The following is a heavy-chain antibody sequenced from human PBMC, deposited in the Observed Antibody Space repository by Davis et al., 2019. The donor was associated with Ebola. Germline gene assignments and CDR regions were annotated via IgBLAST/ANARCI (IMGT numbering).Heavy chain of an antibody. CDR2: IYYTGGT. J-gene: IGHJ6*02. Sequence: GSLRLSCTISGGSIGSYYWTWIRQPPGKGLEWIGNIYYTGGTHSSPSLKSRVTFFIDTSKDEFSLKLTSVTAADTAVYYCARDHGGGRMDVWGQGTTVTVSS. D-gene: IGHD3-16*01. CDR3: ARDHGGGRMDV. V-gene: IGHV4-59*01. CDR1: GGSIGSYY.